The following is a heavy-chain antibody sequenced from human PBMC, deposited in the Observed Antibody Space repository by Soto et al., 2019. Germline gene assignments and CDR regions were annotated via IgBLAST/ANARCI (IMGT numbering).Heavy chain of an antibody. CDR1: GDSVPSNSAA. Sequence: SQTLSLTCAISGDSVPSNSAAWNWIRQSPSRGLEWLGRTYYRSKWYNDYAVSVKSRITINPDTSKNQFSLQLNSVTPEDTAVYYCARDGAIAVAGTNYGMDVWGQGTTVTVSS. D-gene: IGHD6-19*01. CDR3: ARDGAIAVAGTNYGMDV. CDR2: TYYRSKWYN. J-gene: IGHJ6*02. V-gene: IGHV6-1*01.